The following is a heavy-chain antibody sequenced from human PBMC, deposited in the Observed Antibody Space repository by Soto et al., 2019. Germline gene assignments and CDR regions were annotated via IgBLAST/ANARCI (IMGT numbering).Heavy chain of an antibody. CDR1: GFTFSSYA. CDR3: AKDHYSSGWYGGTYYYYGMDV. V-gene: IGHV3-23*01. CDR2: ISGSGGST. J-gene: IGHJ6*02. D-gene: IGHD6-19*01. Sequence: EVQLLESGGGLVQPGGSLRLSCAASGFTFSSYAMSWVRQAPGKGLEWVSAISGSGGSTYYADSVKGRFTISRDNSKNTLYLQMNGLRAEDTAVYYCAKDHYSSGWYGGTYYYYGMDVWGQGTTVTVSS.